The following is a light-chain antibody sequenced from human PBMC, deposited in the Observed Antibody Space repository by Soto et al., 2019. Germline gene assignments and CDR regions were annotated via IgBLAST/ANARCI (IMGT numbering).Light chain of an antibody. CDR2: KTS. J-gene: IGKJ1*01. CDR1: QSISSG. Sequence: DIQMTQSPSTLSASVGDRVTITCRASQSISSGLAWYQQKPGKAPKLLIYKTSSLESGVPSRFSGSGSGTEFTLTISSLQPDDFATYYCQQYKSYWTFGQGTKVEIK. CDR3: QQYKSYWT. V-gene: IGKV1-5*03.